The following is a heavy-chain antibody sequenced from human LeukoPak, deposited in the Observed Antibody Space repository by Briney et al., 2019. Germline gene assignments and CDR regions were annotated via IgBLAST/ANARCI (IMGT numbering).Heavy chain of an antibody. CDR2: INPSGGST. D-gene: IGHD5-18*01. CDR1: GYTFTSYY. Sequence: GASVSVSFKASGYTFTSYYMHWVRQAPGQGLEWMGIINPSGGSTSYAQKFQGRVTMTRDTSTSTVYMELSSLRAEDTAVYYCARTADQLWYHDYWGQGTLVTVSS. J-gene: IGHJ4*02. CDR3: ARTADQLWYHDY. V-gene: IGHV1-46*01.